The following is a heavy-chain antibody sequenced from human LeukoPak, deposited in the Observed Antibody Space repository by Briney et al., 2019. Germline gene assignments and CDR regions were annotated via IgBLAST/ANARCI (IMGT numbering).Heavy chain of an antibody. CDR2: IRQDGSEK. V-gene: IGHV3-7*01. Sequence: GGSLRLSCAASGFSFGSYWMSWVRQAPGKGLEWVANIRQDGSEKYVDSVKGRFTISRDNAKNSLYLQMNSLRAEDTAVYYCARSRTWGQGTLVTVSS. J-gene: IGHJ5*02. CDR3: ARSRT. CDR1: GFSFGSYW.